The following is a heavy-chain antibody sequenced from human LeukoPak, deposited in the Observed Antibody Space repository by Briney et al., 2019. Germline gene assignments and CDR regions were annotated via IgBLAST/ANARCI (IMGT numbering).Heavy chain of an antibody. D-gene: IGHD3-3*01. CDR3: ARGIRDSFWSGYRNWFDP. J-gene: IGHJ5*02. CDR2: INHSGST. V-gene: IGHV4-34*01. CDR1: GGSFSGYY. Sequence: PSETLSLTCAVYGGSFSGYYWSWIRQPPGKGLEWIGEINHSGSTNYNPSLKSRVTISVDTSKNRFSLKLSSVTAADTAVYYCARGIRDSFWSGYRNWFDPWGQGTLVTVSS.